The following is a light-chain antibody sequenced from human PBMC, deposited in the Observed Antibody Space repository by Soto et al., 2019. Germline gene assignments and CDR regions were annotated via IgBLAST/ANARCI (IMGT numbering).Light chain of an antibody. CDR3: SSYAGAVV. V-gene: IGLV2-23*01. Sequence: QSALTQPASVSGYPGQSITISCTRTSSNVESYNLVSWYQHPPGKAPKLIIYEGSARPSGVSNRFSGAQSGHSASLTSSGLQAEDEADYYCSSYAGAVVFGGGTKLTVL. CDR2: EGS. CDR1: SSNVESYNL. J-gene: IGLJ2*01.